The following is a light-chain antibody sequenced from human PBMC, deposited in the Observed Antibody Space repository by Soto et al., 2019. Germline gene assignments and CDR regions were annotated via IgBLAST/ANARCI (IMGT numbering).Light chain of an antibody. V-gene: IGLV2-14*01. Sequence: QSVLTQPASVSGSPGQSITISCTGTSSDVGGYNYVSWYQQHPGKAPKLMIYEVSNRPSGVSNRFSGSKSGNTASLTISGLQAEDEADYYCSSYTSGSSYVFGTGTRSPS. CDR2: EVS. J-gene: IGLJ1*01. CDR3: SSYTSGSSYV. CDR1: SSDVGGYNY.